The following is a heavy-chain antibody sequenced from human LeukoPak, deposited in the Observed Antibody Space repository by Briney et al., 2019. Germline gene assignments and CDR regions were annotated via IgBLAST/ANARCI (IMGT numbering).Heavy chain of an antibody. J-gene: IGHJ4*02. D-gene: IGHD5-12*01. CDR1: GFTFGDYG. Sequence: SGGSLRLPCAASGFTFGDYGMSWVRQAPGKGLEWVSGINWNGGSTGYADSVKGRFTISRDNAKNSLYLQMNSLRAEDTALYYCARDGYSGYDSQDGYWGQGTLVTVSS. V-gene: IGHV3-20*04. CDR3: ARDGYSGYDSQDGY. CDR2: INWNGGST.